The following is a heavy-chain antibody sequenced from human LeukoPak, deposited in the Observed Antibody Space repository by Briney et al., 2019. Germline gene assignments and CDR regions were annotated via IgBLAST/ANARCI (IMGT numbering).Heavy chain of an antibody. D-gene: IGHD3-10*01. Sequence: SETPSLTCTVSGGSIRSSSYYWGWIRQPPGKGLEWIGSIYYSGSTYYNPSLKSRVTISVDTSKNQFSLKLSSLTAADTAVYYCARLWLGVRPPDYWGQGTLVTVSS. J-gene: IGHJ4*02. V-gene: IGHV4-39*01. CDR3: ARLWLGVRPPDY. CDR2: IYYSGST. CDR1: GGSIRSSSYY.